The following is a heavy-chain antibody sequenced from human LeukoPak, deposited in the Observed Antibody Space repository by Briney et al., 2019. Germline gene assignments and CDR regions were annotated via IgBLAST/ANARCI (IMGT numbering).Heavy chain of an antibody. J-gene: IGHJ5*02. Sequence: PGGSLRLSCAASGFTFSSYSMDWVRQAPGKGLEWVSSISSSSSYIYYADSVKGRFTISRDNAKHSLYLQMNSLRAEDTAVYHCARDRYCSGGSCYGWFDPWGQGTLVTVSS. CDR1: GFTFSSYS. D-gene: IGHD2-15*01. V-gene: IGHV3-21*01. CDR3: ARDRYCSGGSCYGWFDP. CDR2: ISSSSSYI.